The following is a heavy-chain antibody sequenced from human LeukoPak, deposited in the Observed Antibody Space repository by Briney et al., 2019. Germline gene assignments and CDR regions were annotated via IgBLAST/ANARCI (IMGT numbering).Heavy chain of an antibody. CDR1: GYTFTGYY. J-gene: IGHJ5*02. Sequence: ASVKVSCKASGYTFTGYYMHWVRQAPGQGLEWMGRINPNSGGTNYAQKFQGRVTMTRDTPISTAYMELSRLRSDDTAVYYCAAMICSSTSCYNNWFDPWGQGTLVTVSS. CDR2: INPNSGGT. V-gene: IGHV1-2*06. CDR3: AAMICSSTSCYNNWFDP. D-gene: IGHD2-2*02.